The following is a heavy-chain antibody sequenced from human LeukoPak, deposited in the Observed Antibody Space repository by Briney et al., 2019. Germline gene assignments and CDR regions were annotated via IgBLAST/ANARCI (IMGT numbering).Heavy chain of an antibody. D-gene: IGHD3-3*01. J-gene: IGHJ1*01. V-gene: IGHV3-64*01. CDR3: AKAPIFGVVGYFQH. Sequence: PGGSLRLSCAASGFTFSSYAMHWVRQAPGKGLEYVSAISSNGGSTYYANSVKGRFTISRDNSKNTLYLQMGSLRAEDMAVYYCAKAPIFGVVGYFQHWGQGTLVTVSS. CDR2: ISSNGGST. CDR1: GFTFSSYA.